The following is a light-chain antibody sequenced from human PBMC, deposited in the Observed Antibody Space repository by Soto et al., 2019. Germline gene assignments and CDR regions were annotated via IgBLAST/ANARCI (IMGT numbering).Light chain of an antibody. Sequence: DILMTQSPSSLSASVGDRVTLTCRASQSISKDLNWYQQKPGKAPILLISDASTLQSDVPSRFSGAVSGTDFTLTFANLQPEDFATYFCQQSYSTPWTFGLGTKVDIK. CDR3: QQSYSTPWT. CDR2: DAS. V-gene: IGKV1-39*01. J-gene: IGKJ1*01. CDR1: QSISKD.